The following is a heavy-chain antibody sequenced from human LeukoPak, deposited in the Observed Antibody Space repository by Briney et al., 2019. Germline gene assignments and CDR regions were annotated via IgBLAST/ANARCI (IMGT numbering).Heavy chain of an antibody. V-gene: IGHV1-69*13. Sequence: SVKVSCRASGYTFTDYYMHWVRQAPGQGLEWMGGIIPIFGTANYAQKFQGRVTITADESTSTAYMELSSLRSEDTAVYYCARATGDYGDYYFDYWGQGTLVTVSS. J-gene: IGHJ4*02. D-gene: IGHD4-17*01. CDR3: ARATGDYGDYYFDY. CDR1: GYTFTDYY. CDR2: IIPIFGTA.